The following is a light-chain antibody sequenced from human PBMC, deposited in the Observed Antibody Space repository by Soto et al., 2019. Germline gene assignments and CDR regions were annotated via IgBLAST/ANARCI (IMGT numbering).Light chain of an antibody. V-gene: IGKV3-20*01. CDR3: QQYNNWPPST. CDR2: GAS. Sequence: EIVLTQSPGTLSLSPGERATLSCRASQSVSNNYLAWYQQKPGQAPRLLIYGASNRATGIPDRFSGSGSGTEFTLTISSLQPDDFATYYCQQYNNWPPSTFGQGTRLEIK. CDR1: QSVSNNY. J-gene: IGKJ5*01.